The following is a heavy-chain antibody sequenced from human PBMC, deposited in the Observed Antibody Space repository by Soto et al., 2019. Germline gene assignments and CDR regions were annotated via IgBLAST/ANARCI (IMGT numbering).Heavy chain of an antibody. V-gene: IGHV1-8*01. J-gene: IGHJ6*02. CDR3: ARGESELGGVYYYGMDV. D-gene: IGHD1-26*01. CDR2: MNHNSGNT. CDR1: GYTFTSYD. Sequence: GASVKVSCKASGYTFTSYDINWVRQATGQGLEWMGWMNHNSGNTGYAQKFQGRVTMTRNTSISTAYMELSSLRSEDTAVYYCARGESELGGVYYYGMDVWGQGTTVTVSS.